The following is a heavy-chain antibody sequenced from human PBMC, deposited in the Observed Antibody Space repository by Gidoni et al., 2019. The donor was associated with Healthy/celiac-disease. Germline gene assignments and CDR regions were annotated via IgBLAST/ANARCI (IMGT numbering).Heavy chain of an antibody. J-gene: IGHJ4*02. CDR2: IYYSGST. D-gene: IGHD3-10*01. CDR1: GGSISSSSYY. V-gene: IGHV4-39*07. CDR3: ARDPYYGSGSYYPALDY. Sequence: QLQLQESGPGLVKPSETLSLTCTVSGGSISSSSYYWGWLRQHPGKGLEWIGSIYYSGSTYYNPSLKSRVTISVDTSKNQFSLKLSSVTAADTAVYYCARDPYYGSGSYYPALDYWGQGTLVTVSS.